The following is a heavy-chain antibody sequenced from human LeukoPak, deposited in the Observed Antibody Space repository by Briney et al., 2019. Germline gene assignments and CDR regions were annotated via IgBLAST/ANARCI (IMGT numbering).Heavy chain of an antibody. CDR2: IKSKTDGGTT. V-gene: IGHV3-15*01. Sequence: GGSLRLSCAASGFTFSNAWMSWVRQAPGKGLEWVGRIKSKTDGGTTDYAAPVKGRFTISRDDSKNTLYLQMNSLRAEDTAVYYCAKDHDFWSGPGDYFDYWGQGTLVTVSS. CDR1: GFTFSNAW. D-gene: IGHD3-3*01. CDR3: AKDHDFWSGPGDYFDY. J-gene: IGHJ4*02.